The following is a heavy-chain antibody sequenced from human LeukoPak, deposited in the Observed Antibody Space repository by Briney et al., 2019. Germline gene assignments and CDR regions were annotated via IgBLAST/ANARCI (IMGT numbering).Heavy chain of an antibody. V-gene: IGHV3-23*01. CDR3: AKDPEVVVAATGFDY. Sequence: GSLRLSCAASGFTFSSYAMTWVRQAPGKGLEWVSTTSGSGGSTSYADSVKGRFTISRDNSKHTLYLQMNSLRAEDTAVYYCAKDPEVVVAATGFDYWGQGTLVTVSS. J-gene: IGHJ4*02. D-gene: IGHD2-15*01. CDR2: TSGSGGST. CDR1: GFTFSSYA.